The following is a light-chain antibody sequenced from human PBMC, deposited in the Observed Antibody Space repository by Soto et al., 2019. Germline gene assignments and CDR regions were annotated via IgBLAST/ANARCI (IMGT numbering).Light chain of an antibody. J-gene: IGKJ1*01. V-gene: IGKV1-5*03. CDR3: QPYNSYSEA. CDR1: QTISSW. CDR2: KAS. Sequence: DSQMTQSPSTLSGSVGDRVTITCRASQTISSWLAWYQQKPGKAPKLLIYKASTLKSGVPSRFSGSGSGTEFTLTISSLQPDDFATYYCQPYNSYSEAFGQGTKV.